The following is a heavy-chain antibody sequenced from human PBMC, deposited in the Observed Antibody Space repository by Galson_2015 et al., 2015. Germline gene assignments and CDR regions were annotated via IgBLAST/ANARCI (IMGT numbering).Heavy chain of an antibody. CDR2: IYHTGST. D-gene: IGHD2-21*02. CDR3: ARVRLLPAVVAAIYGDDGFDI. J-gene: IGHJ3*02. V-gene: IGHV4-38-2*02. Sequence: ETLSLTCPVSGYSISSGYFWGWIRPPPGRGLEWIGSIYHTGSTYSNPSLKSRVTMSVDTSKNHFSLNLSSVTAADTAVYYCARVRLLPAVVAAIYGDDGFDIWGRGIMVTVSS. CDR1: GYSISSGYF.